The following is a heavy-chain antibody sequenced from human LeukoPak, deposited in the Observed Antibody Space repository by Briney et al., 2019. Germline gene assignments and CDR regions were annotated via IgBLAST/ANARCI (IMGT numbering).Heavy chain of an antibody. CDR3: ARPAHSSPGFYYGMDV. CDR2: MNPNSGNT. CDR1: GYTFTSYD. V-gene: IGHV1-8*01. Sequence: ASVKVSCKASGYTFTSYDINWVRQATGQGLEWMGWMNPNSGNTGYAQKFQGRVTMTRNTSISTAYMELSSLRSEDTAVYYCARPAHSSPGFYYGMDVWGQGTTVTVSS. J-gene: IGHJ6*02. D-gene: IGHD1-26*01.